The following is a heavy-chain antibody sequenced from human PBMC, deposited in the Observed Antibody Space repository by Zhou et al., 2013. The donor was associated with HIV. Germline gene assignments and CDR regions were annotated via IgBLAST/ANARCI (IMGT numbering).Heavy chain of an antibody. CDR1: GGTFGNYA. Sequence: QVQLVPSGAEVKKPGSSLTVSCKTSGGTFGNYAINWVRQAPGQGLEWMGRISPNNGKTNYAQKFQGRVTMTTDTSTSTVHLELRSLRSDDTAVYYCARGNAWSFELGYWGQGTRVTVSS. CDR3: ARGNAWSFELGY. V-gene: IGHV1-69*04. CDR2: ISPNNGKT. D-gene: IGHD3-16*01. J-gene: IGHJ4*02.